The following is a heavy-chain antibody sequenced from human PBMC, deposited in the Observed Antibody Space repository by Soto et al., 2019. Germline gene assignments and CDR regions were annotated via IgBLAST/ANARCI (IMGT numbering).Heavy chain of an antibody. Sequence: PVGFLRLSCAASGFTFSSYGMHWVRQAPGKGLEWVAVISYDGSNKYYADSVKGRFTISRDNSKNTLYLQMNSLRAEDTAVYYCAKDRLALRYAYYYGMDVWGQVTTVTVSS. CDR1: GFTFSSYG. V-gene: IGHV3-30*18. J-gene: IGHJ6*02. CDR2: ISYDGSNK. D-gene: IGHD1-7*01. CDR3: AKDRLALRYAYYYGMDV.